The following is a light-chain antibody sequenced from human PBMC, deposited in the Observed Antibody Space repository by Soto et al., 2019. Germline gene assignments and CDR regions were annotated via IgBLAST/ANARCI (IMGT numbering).Light chain of an antibody. CDR1: QSVSTY. V-gene: IGKV3-11*01. J-gene: IGKJ3*01. CDR3: QQRSNWPT. CDR2: DAS. Sequence: DMVLTQSPATLSLSPGQSATLSCRASQSVSTYLAWYQQKPGQPPKLLIFDASNRATDVPPRFSGSGSGTDFTLTISSLEPEDFAVYYCQQRSNWPTFGPGTKVHV.